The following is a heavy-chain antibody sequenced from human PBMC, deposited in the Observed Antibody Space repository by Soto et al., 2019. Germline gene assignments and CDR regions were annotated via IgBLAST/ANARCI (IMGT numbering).Heavy chain of an antibody. Sequence: PSETLSLTCAVYGGSFSGYYWSWIRQPPGKGLEWIGEINHSGSTNYNPSLKSRVTISVDTSKNQFSLKLSSVTAADTAVYYCARGAALGYCSSTSCPIPFDYWGQGTLVTVSS. J-gene: IGHJ4*02. CDR2: INHSGST. CDR1: GGSFSGYY. CDR3: ARGAALGYCSSTSCPIPFDY. D-gene: IGHD2-2*01. V-gene: IGHV4-34*01.